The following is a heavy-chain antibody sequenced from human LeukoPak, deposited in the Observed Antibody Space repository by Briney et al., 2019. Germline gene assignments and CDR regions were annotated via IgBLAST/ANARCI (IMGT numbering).Heavy chain of an antibody. V-gene: IGHV3-15*01. CDR1: GFTFSNAW. J-gene: IGHJ3*02. CDR3: TTNDAFDI. CDR2: IKRKADGGTT. Sequence: GGSLRLSCAASGFTFSNAWMNWVRQAPGKGLEWVGRIKRKADGGTTDYAAPVKGRFTISRDDSKNTLYLQMNSLKTEGTAVYYCTTNDAFDIWGQGTMVTVSS.